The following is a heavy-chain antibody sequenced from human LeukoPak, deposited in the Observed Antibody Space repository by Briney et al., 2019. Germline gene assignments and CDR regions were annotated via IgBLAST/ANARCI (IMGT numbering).Heavy chain of an antibody. V-gene: IGHV4-59*01. CDR2: IYYSGST. CDR3: ARGIRYFDSSMMSDY. CDR1: GGSISGYY. Sequence: SETLSLTCTVSGGSISGYYWSWIRQPPGKGLEWIGYIYYSGSTNYNPSLKSRVTISVDTSKNQFSLKLSSVTAADTAVYYCARGIRYFDSSMMSDYWGQGTLVTVSS. J-gene: IGHJ4*02. D-gene: IGHD3-9*01.